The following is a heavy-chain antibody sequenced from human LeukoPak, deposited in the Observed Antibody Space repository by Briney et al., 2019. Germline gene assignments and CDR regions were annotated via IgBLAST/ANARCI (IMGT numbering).Heavy chain of an antibody. CDR3: ARYDSSGPVGFDI. J-gene: IGHJ3*02. CDR2: IYYSGST. Sequence: SETLSLTCTVSGGSISSYYWSWIRQPPGKGLEWIGYIYYSGSTNYNPSLKSRVTMSVDTSKNQFSLKLNSVTAADTAVYYCARYDSSGPVGFDIWGQGTMVIVS. V-gene: IGHV4-59*01. D-gene: IGHD3-22*01. CDR1: GGSISSYY.